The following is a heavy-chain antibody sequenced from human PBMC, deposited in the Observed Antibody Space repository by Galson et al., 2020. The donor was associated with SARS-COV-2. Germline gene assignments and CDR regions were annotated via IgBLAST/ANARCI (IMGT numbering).Heavy chain of an antibody. CDR3: ARDSVFYYYMDV. CDR1: GYTFTSSG. J-gene: IGHJ6*03. D-gene: IGHD3-10*01. CDR2: VSAYNGNT. Sequence: ASVKVSCKASGYTFTSSGISWVRQAPGQGLEWMGWVSAYNGNTNYAQKLQGRVTMTTDTSTSTAYMELRSLRSDDNAVYYCARDSVFYYYMDVWGKGTTVTVSS. V-gene: IGHV1-18*01.